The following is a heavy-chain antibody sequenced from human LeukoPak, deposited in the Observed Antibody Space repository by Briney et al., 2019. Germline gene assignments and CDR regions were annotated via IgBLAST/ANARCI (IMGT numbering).Heavy chain of an antibody. Sequence: SETLSLTCTVSGDSIKNYYWSWIRQSPGKGLEWIGYIYHSGNTNYNPSLKSRVSMSIDTSQNQFSLKLNSVNAADTAVYYCARHSHFAWRQTIASYFDSWGQGTLVTVSP. V-gene: IGHV4-59*08. D-gene: IGHD3-9*01. CDR2: IYHSGNT. CDR3: ARHSHFAWRQTIASYFDS. CDR1: GDSIKNYY. J-gene: IGHJ4*02.